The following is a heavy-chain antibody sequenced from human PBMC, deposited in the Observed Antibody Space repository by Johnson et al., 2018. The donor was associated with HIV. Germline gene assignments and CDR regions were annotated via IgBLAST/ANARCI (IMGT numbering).Heavy chain of an antibody. Sequence: VQLVESGGAMVQPGGSLRLSCAVSGFAFGHYAMHWVRQAPGKGLAWVSVISWDGGRSYYADSVQGRFTISRDNSKNSLYLQMNSLRPEATALYFCAKDTDTYDYGSGDAFDVWGQGTMVTVSS. CDR1: GFAFGHYA. CDR2: ISWDGGRS. V-gene: IGHV3-43D*03. D-gene: IGHD3-10*01. CDR3: AKDTDTYDYGSGDAFDV. J-gene: IGHJ3*01.